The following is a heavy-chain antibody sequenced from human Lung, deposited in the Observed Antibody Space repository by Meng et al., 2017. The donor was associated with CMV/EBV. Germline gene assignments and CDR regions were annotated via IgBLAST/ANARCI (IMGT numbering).Heavy chain of an antibody. D-gene: IGHD3-10*01. CDR3: ARRRGGSGHDC. CDR2: IYHSGST. V-gene: IGHV4-39*01. J-gene: IGHJ4*02. Sequence: QLQDSGPGPVKPSETLSLPCTVPGGSISSSNYYWDWIRQPPGKGLEWIGAIYHSGSTSYNPSLQSRVTMFVDTSKNQFSLMLTSVTATDTAVYYCARRRGGSGHDCWGQGTLVTVSS. CDR1: GGSISSSNYY.